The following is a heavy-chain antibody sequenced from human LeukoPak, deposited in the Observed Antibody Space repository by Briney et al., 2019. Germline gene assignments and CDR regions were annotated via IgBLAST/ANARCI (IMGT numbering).Heavy chain of an antibody. D-gene: IGHD3-10*01. J-gene: IGHJ6*02. CDR1: GGSLSSYY. CDR3: ARDGLSGSGSGGYYYYGMDV. CDR2: IYTSGST. V-gene: IGHV4-4*07. Sequence: PSETLSLTCTVSGGSLSSYYWSWLRQPAGKGLEWIGRIYTSGSTNYNPPLMRRVTMSVDTSKNQFSLKLSSVTAADTAVYYWARDGLSGSGSGGYYYYGMDVWGQGTTVTVSS.